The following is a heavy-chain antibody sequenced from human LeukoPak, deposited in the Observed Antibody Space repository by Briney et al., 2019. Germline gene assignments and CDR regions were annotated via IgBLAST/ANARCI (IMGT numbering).Heavy chain of an antibody. CDR1: GFTVSSNY. J-gene: IGHJ4*02. Sequence: GGSLRLSCAASGFTVSSNYMSWVRQAPGKGLEWVSVIYSGGSTYYADSVKGRFTISRDNSKNTLYLQMNSLRAEDTAVYYCAREMVWAAFDYWGQGTLVTVSS. CDR2: IYSGGST. CDR3: AREMVWAAFDY. D-gene: IGHD2-8*01. V-gene: IGHV3-53*01.